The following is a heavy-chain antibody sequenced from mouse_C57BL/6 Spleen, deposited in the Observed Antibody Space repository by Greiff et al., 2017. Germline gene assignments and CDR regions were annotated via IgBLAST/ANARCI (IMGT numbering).Heavy chain of an antibody. CDR1: GYTFTDYN. J-gene: IGHJ4*01. Sequence: EVQLVESGPELVKPGASVKMSCKASGYTFTDYNMHWVKQSHGKSLEWIGYINPNNGGTSYNQKFKGKATLTVNKSSSTAYMELRSLTSEDSAVYYCAREFYYGSSSYAMDYWGQGTSVTVSS. CDR2: INPNNGGT. CDR3: AREFYYGSSSYAMDY. V-gene: IGHV1-22*01. D-gene: IGHD1-1*01.